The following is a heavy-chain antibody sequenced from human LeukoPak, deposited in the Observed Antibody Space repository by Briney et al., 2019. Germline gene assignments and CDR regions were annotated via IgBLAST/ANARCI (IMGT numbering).Heavy chain of an antibody. CDR1: GFTFTTYW. D-gene: IGHD2-2*02. Sequence: GGSLRLSCAASGFTFTTYWMSWVRQAPGRGLEWVSSISSSSSYIYYADSVKGRFTISRDNAKNTLYLQMNSLRAEDTAVYYCARVYPFLYYFDYWGQGTLVTVSS. CDR3: ARVYPFLYYFDY. CDR2: ISSSSSYI. J-gene: IGHJ4*02. V-gene: IGHV3-21*01.